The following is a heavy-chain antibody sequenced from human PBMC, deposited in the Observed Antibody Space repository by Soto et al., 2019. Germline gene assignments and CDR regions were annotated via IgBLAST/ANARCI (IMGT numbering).Heavy chain of an antibody. Sequence: PGESLKISCQGSGFTLAIYWISWVRQMPGKGLEWMGVIYPRDSDTRYSPSFQGQVTISADKSISTAYLQWSTLQASDTAVYYCXRSSPSADLPYYYGMDVWGQGTTVTVS. V-gene: IGHV5-51*01. CDR1: GFTLAIYW. CDR2: IYPRDSDT. CDR3: XRSSPSADLPYYYGMDV. J-gene: IGHJ6*02.